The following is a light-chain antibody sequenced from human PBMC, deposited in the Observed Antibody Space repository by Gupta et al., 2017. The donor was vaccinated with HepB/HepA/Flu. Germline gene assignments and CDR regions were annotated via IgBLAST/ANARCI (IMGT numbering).Light chain of an antibody. CDR1: QSRLHHNVNDY. CDR3: RQGLPTRST. CDR2: LAS. J-gene: IGKJ2*01. Sequence: DIVMTQSPLSLPVTPGEPASISCRSSQSRLHHNVNDYLDWYLQKPGQSPQLLIYLASNRPSGVPDRFSGSGSGTDFTLKIIRGEAADVVLYYCRQGLPTRSTFGQGTKLEI. V-gene: IGKV2-28*01.